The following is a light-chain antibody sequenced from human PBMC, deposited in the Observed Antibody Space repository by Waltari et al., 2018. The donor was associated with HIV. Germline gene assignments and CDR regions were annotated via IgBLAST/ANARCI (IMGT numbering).Light chain of an antibody. CDR1: SSAVGDYS. Sequence: QSALTQPASVSGSPGPSLSNSCTGPSSAVGDYSVSWYQHHSGKAPKVIIYEVTNRPSGVSHLFSGSKSGNTASLTISGLLPEDEADYFCSSYISSATPEFGGGTRLTVL. CDR2: EVT. J-gene: IGLJ3*02. V-gene: IGLV2-14*01. CDR3: SSYISSATPE.